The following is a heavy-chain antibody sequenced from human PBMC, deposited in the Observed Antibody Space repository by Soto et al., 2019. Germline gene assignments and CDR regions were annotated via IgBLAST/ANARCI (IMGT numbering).Heavy chain of an antibody. V-gene: IGHV4-34*01. D-gene: IGHD6-13*01. CDR1: GGSFSGYY. CDR2: INHSGST. J-gene: IGHJ4*02. CDR3: ARGGEQQGLCYFDY. Sequence: GSLRLSCAVYGGSFSGYYWSWIRQPPGKGLEWIGEINHSGSTNYNPSLKSRVTISVDMSKNQFSLKLSSVTAADTAVYYCARGGEQQGLCYFDYWGQGTLVTVSS.